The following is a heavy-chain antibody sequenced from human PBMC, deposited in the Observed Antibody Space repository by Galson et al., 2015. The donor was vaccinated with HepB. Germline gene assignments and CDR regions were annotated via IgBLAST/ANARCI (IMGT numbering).Heavy chain of an antibody. D-gene: IGHD3-22*01. CDR3: ARVDYYDSSGYYPYYYYYYMDV. CDR1: GGTFSSYA. V-gene: IGHV1-69*10. Sequence: SVKVSCKASGGTFSSYAISWVRQAPGQGLEWMGGIIPILGIANYAQKFQGRVTITADKSTSTAYMELSSLRSEDTAVYYCARVDYYDSSGYYPYYYYYYMDVWGKGTTVTVSS. CDR2: IIPILGIA. J-gene: IGHJ6*03.